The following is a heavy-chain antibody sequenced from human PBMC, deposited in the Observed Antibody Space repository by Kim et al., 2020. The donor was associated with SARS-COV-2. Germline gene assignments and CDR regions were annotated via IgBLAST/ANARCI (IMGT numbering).Heavy chain of an antibody. J-gene: IGHJ6*02. CDR3: AKGDYEGYYYGMDV. D-gene: IGHD3-22*01. Sequence: ADSVKGRFTISSDNSKNTLYLQMNSLRAEDTAVYYCAKGDYEGYYYGMDVWGQGTTVTVSS. V-gene: IGHV3-23*01.